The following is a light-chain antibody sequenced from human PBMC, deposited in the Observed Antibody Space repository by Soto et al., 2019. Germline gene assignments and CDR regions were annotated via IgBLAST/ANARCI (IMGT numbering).Light chain of an antibody. CDR3: GSYTSSRIYV. Sequence: QSVLTQPASVSVSAGQSITISCTGTSSDVGGYNYVSWYQQHPGKAPKLMIYEVSNRPSGVSDRFSGSKSGNTASLTISGLQAEDEADYYCGSYTSSRIYVFGAGTKVTVL. CDR2: EVS. J-gene: IGLJ1*01. CDR1: SSDVGGYNY. V-gene: IGLV2-14*01.